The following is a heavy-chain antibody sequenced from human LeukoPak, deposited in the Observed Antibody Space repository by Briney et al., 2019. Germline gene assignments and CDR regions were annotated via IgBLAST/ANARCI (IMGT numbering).Heavy chain of an antibody. D-gene: IGHD6-19*01. CDR3: AREVSAVAMEY. J-gene: IGHJ4*02. CDR1: GGSISSSSYY. Sequence: SETLSLTCTVSGGSISSSSYYWGWIRQPPGKGLEWIGSIYYSGSTYYNPSLKSRVTISVDTSKNQFSLKLSSVTAADTAVYYCAREVSAVAMEYWGQGTLVTVSS. V-gene: IGHV4-39*07. CDR2: IYYSGST.